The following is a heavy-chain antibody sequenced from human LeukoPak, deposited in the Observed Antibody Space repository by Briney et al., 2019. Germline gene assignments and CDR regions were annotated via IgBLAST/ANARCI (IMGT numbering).Heavy chain of an antibody. CDR3: AKDQQWELLEGYFDY. D-gene: IGHD1-26*01. J-gene: IGHJ4*02. Sequence: PGGSLRPSCAASGFTFSSYAMSWVRQAPGKGLEWVSAISGSGGSTYYADSVKGRFTISRDNSKNTLYLQMNSLRAEGTAVYYCAKDQQWELLEGYFDYWGQGTLVTVSS. CDR1: GFTFSSYA. V-gene: IGHV3-23*01. CDR2: ISGSGGST.